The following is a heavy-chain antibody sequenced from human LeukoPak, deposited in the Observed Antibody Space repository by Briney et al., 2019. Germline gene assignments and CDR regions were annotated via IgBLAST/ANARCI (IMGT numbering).Heavy chain of an antibody. V-gene: IGHV3-23*01. J-gene: IGHJ4*02. CDR2: ISSSAMST. D-gene: IGHD3-22*01. Sequence: QSGGSLRLSCTASGFTFSNYAMGWVRQAPGKGLQWVSAISSSAMSTYYADSVRGRFTISRDNAKNSLYLQMNSLRAEDTAVYYCARDFKDYYDSSGSAPFDYWGQGTLVTVSS. CDR3: ARDFKDYYDSSGSAPFDY. CDR1: GFTFSNYA.